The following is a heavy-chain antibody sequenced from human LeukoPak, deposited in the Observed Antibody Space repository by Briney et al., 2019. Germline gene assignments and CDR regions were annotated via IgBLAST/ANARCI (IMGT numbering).Heavy chain of an antibody. CDR1: GYIFASHG. Sequence: GASVKVSCKASGYIFASHGINWVRQAPGQGLEWMGWISTENGDTNYADKVQGRVTMTTDTSTRTVYMELKRLRYDDTAMYYLASFHVSGSSYNGLHYWGQGTLVTVSS. V-gene: IGHV1-18*01. D-gene: IGHD3-10*01. CDR3: ASFHVSGSSYNGLHY. CDR2: ISTENGDT. J-gene: IGHJ4*02.